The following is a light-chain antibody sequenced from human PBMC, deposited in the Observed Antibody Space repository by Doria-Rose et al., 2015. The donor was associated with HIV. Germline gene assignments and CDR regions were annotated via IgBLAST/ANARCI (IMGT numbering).Light chain of an antibody. CDR3: HQYGTSWT. V-gene: IGKV3-20*01. J-gene: IGKJ1*01. Sequence: EIVLTQSPGTMSLSPGERATLSCRASQRFSSTYLAWYQQKPGQAPSLLIYDGSTGATGIPDRFSASGSGTDFTLTINRPEPEDFALYYCHQYGTSWTFGQGTKVEI. CDR1: QRFSSTY. CDR2: DGS.